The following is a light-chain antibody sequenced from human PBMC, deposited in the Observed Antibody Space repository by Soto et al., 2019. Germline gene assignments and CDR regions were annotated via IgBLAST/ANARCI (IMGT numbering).Light chain of an antibody. CDR1: SSDVGGYNY. V-gene: IGLV2-14*01. CDR3: SSYTSSSTLDYV. Sequence: QSALTQPASVSGSPGQSITISCTGTSSDVGGYNYVSWYQQHPGKAPKLMIYEDSYRPSGVSNRFSGSKSGNTASLTITGLQAEDEADYYCSSYTSSSTLDYVFGTGTKVTVL. J-gene: IGLJ1*01. CDR2: EDS.